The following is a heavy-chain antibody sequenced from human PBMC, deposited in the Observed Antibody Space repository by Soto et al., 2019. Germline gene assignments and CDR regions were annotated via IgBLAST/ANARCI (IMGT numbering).Heavy chain of an antibody. CDR1: GFSLNDARVG. CDR2: IFSNDEK. D-gene: IGHD3-16*01. V-gene: IGHV2-26*01. CDR3: ARIQDYVWGSYNYDV. J-gene: IGHJ4*02. Sequence: SGPTLVNPTETLTLTCTVSGFSLNDARVGVSWIRQPPGRALEWLAHIFSNDEKSYSTSLYNRLTISKDTSKSQVVLTMTNMGPVDTTTYFCARIQDYVWGSYNYDVWGQGSLGTAST.